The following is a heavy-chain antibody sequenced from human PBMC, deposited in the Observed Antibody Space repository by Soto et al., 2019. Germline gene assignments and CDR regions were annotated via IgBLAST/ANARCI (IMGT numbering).Heavy chain of an antibody. D-gene: IGHD6-19*01. Sequence: GGSLRLSCAASGFTLSDHYMDWVRQAPGKGLEWVGRTRNKANSYTAEFAASVKGRFTISRDDSQTSLYLQMNSLKTEDTAVYFCARASSSGRYNYFYYYMDVWGKGTTVTVSS. J-gene: IGHJ6*03. CDR2: TRNKANSYTA. V-gene: IGHV3-72*01. CDR1: GFTLSDHY. CDR3: ARASSSGRYNYFYYYMDV.